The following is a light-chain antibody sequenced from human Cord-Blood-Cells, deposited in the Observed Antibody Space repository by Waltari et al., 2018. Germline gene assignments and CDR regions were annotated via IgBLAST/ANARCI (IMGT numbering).Light chain of an antibody. CDR1: QSISSY. CDR2: AAS. Sequence: DIQITQSPSSLSAPVGARVTITCRASQSISSYLNWYQQKPGKAPKLLIYAASSLQSGVPSRFSGSGSGTDFTLTISSLQPEDFATYYCQQSYSTPYTFGQGTKLEIK. J-gene: IGKJ2*01. CDR3: QQSYSTPYT. V-gene: IGKV1-39*01.